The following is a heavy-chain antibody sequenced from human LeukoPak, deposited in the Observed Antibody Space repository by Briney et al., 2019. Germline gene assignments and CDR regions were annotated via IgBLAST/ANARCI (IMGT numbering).Heavy chain of an antibody. Sequence: GSLRLSCAASGFAFSTYWMSWIRQPPGKGLEWIGEINHRGSTTYNPSLKSRVTISVDTSKSQFSLKLSSLTAADTAVYYCARDRYSNSFYYYYAMDVWGQGTTVTVSS. J-gene: IGHJ6*02. CDR1: GFAFSTYW. D-gene: IGHD4-11*01. CDR3: ARDRYSNSFYYYYAMDV. V-gene: IGHV4-34*01. CDR2: INHRGST.